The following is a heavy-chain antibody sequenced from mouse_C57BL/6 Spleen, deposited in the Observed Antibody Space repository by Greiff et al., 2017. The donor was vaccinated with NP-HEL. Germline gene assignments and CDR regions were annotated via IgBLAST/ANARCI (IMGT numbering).Heavy chain of an antibody. CDR2: INPNNGGT. V-gene: IGHV1-26*01. Sequence: EVRLQQSGPELVKPGASVKISCKASGYTFTDYYMNWVKQSHGKSLEWIGDINPNNGGTSYNQKFKGNATLTVDKSSSTAYMELRSLTSEDSAVYYCARSRSVYYYGSSYKGYFDVWGTGTTVTVSS. CDR1: GYTFTDYY. J-gene: IGHJ1*03. D-gene: IGHD1-1*01. CDR3: ARSRSVYYYGSSYKGYFDV.